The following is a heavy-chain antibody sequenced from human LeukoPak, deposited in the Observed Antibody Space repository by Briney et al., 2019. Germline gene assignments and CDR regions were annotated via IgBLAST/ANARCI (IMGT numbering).Heavy chain of an antibody. Sequence: GGSLRLSCAASGFTFSSYAMSWVRQAPGKGLEWVSAISGSGGGTYYADSVKGRFTISRDNSKNTLYLQMNSLRAEDTAVHYCAKDPHGRYAEYFQHWGQGTLVTVSS. CDR3: AKDPHGRYAEYFQH. V-gene: IGHV3-23*01. D-gene: IGHD1-26*01. J-gene: IGHJ1*01. CDR2: ISGSGGGT. CDR1: GFTFSSYA.